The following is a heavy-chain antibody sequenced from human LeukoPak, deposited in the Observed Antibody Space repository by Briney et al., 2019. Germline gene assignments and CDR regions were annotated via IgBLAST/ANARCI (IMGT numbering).Heavy chain of an antibody. Sequence: SETLSLTCTVSGGSISSYYWSWIRQPPGKGLEWIGYIYYSGSTNYNPSLKSRVTISVDTSKNQFSLKLSSVTAADTAVYYCAREYVGLVLLSYYYGMDVWGQGTTVTVSS. V-gene: IGHV4-59*01. CDR3: AREYVGLVLLSYYYGMDV. CDR2: IYYSGST. CDR1: GGSISSYY. J-gene: IGHJ6*02. D-gene: IGHD3-16*01.